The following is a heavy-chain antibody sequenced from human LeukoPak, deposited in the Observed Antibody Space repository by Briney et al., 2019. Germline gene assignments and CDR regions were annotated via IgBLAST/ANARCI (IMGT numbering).Heavy chain of an antibody. CDR2: INPNSGGT. CDR3: AILQLWSIPAFDY. CDR1: GYTFTGYY. V-gene: IGHV1-2*02. D-gene: IGHD5-18*01. Sequence: GASVKVSCKASGYTFTGYYMHWVRQAPGQGLEWMGWINPNSGGTNYAQKLQGRVTMTTDTSTSTAYMELRSLRSDDTAVYYCAILQLWSIPAFDYWGQGTLVTVSS. J-gene: IGHJ4*02.